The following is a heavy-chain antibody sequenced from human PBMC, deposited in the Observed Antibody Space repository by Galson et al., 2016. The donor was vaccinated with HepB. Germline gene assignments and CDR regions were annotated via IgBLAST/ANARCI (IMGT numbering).Heavy chain of an antibody. CDR1: GGSVGSGDYY. D-gene: IGHD4-23*01. V-gene: IGHV4-30-4*01. CDR3: ARVDWRLRWPSFDY. J-gene: IGHJ4*02. Sequence: TLSLTCTVSGGSVGSGDYYWTWIRQPPGKGLEWIGNIYYSGNTYYNPSLKSRVTMSVNTSKNQFSLRLSSVTAADTAVYYCARVDWRLRWPSFDYWGQGTLVIVSS. CDR2: IYYSGNT.